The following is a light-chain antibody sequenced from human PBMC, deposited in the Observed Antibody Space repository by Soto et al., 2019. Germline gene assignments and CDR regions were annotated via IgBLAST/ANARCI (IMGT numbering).Light chain of an antibody. J-gene: IGKJ1*01. CDR3: QQGYDTFWT. CDR2: AAS. CDR1: QSISSY. Sequence: DIQITQSPSSLSAYLGYRVTITCRASQSISSYLNWYQQKPGKVPKLLIYAASSLQSGVPSRFSGSGSGTHFTLTISSLQPEDSATYYCQQGYDTFWTFGQGTNVDIK. V-gene: IGKV1-39*01.